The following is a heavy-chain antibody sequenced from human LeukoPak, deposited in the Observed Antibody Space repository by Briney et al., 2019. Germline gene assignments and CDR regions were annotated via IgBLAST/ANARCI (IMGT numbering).Heavy chain of an antibody. D-gene: IGHD1-26*01. CDR1: GFTFSDSY. J-gene: IGHJ4*02. CDR2: ISTSSSYI. Sequence: GGSLRLSCAASGFTFSDSYMTWIRQAPGKGLEWVSSISTSSSYIYYADSLKGRFTISRDNAKNSLYLQMNSLRVEDTAVYYCARDKVSGATLLDYWGQGTLVTVSS. CDR3: ARDKVSGATLLDY. V-gene: IGHV3-11*06.